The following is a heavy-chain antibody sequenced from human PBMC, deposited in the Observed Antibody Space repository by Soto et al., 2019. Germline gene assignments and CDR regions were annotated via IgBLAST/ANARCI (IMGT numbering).Heavy chain of an antibody. CDR3: GSQRRSLYGSGHNCFDP. CDR1: GGSFSGYY. J-gene: IGHJ5*02. V-gene: IGHV4-34*01. D-gene: IGHD3-10*01. CDR2: ITHSGST. Sequence: SETLSLTCAVSGGSFSGYYWRWIRQPPGKGLEWVGEITHSGSTTYNPYLKSGVIISVDKSKNQFSQKLSSWPAADPAVYYCGSQRRSLYGSGHNCFDPWGQGTLVTVSS.